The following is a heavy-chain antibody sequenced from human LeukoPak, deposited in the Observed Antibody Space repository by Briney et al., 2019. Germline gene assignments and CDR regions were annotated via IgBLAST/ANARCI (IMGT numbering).Heavy chain of an antibody. D-gene: IGHD3-10*01. CDR3: ARDMVSAGSITMVRGPGPGVYYYYGMDV. CDR1: GYTFTGYY. Sequence: ASVKVSCKASGYTFTGYYMHWVRQAPGQGLEWMGWINPNSGGTNYAQKFQGRVTMTRDTSISTAYMELSRLRSDDTAVYYCARDMVSAGSITMVRGPGPGVYYYYGMDVWGQGTTVTVSS. V-gene: IGHV1-2*02. J-gene: IGHJ6*02. CDR2: INPNSGGT.